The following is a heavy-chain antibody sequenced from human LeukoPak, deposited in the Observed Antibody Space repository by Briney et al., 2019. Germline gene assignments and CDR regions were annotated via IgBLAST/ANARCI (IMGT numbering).Heavy chain of an antibody. CDR1: GYTFTGYY. V-gene: IGHV1-46*01. D-gene: IGHD3-16*01. CDR2: INPSGGST. CDR3: AAGDITFGDY. J-gene: IGHJ4*02. Sequence: GASVKVSCKASGYTFTGYYMHWVRQAPGQGLEWMGIINPSGGSTSYAQKSQGRVTMTRDTSTSTVYMELSSLRSEDTAVYYCAAGDITFGDYWGQGTLVTVSS.